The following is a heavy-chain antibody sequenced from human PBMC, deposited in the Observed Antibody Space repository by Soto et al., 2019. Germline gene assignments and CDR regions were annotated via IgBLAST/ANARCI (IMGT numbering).Heavy chain of an antibody. V-gene: IGHV4-59*12. CDR1: GGSISSYY. D-gene: IGHD6-19*01. Sequence: ETLSLTCTVSGGSISSYYWSWIRQPPGKGLEWIGYIYYSGSTNYNPSLKSRVTISVDASKNQFSLKLSSVTAADTAVYYCARVLQQWLVRGYFDYWGQGTLVTVSS. CDR3: ARVLQQWLVRGYFDY. CDR2: IYYSGST. J-gene: IGHJ4*02.